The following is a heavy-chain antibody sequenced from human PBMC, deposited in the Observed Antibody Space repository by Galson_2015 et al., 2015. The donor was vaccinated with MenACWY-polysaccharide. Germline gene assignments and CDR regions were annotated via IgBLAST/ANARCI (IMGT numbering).Heavy chain of an antibody. CDR3: ARVSAGQQLVRRPRSSWYLDL. CDR2: ISSSGSTI. D-gene: IGHD6-13*01. J-gene: IGHJ2*01. Sequence: SLRLSCAASGFTFSSYEMNWVRQAPGKGLEWVSYISSSGSTIYYADSVKGRFTISRDNAKNSLYLQMNSLRAEDTAVYYCARVSAGQQLVRRPRSSWYLDLWGRGTLVTVSS. V-gene: IGHV3-48*03. CDR1: GFTFSSYE.